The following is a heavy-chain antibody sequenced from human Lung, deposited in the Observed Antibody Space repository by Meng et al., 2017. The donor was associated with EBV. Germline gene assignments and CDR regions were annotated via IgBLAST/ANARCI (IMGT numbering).Heavy chain of an antibody. CDR1: GDRVYSSSAA. CDR2: TYYRSKWYN. Sequence: GPGRVMPPPTTSPAGSLSGDRVYSSSAAWTWIRQSPSRGLEWLGRTYYRSKWYNDYAVFVKSRITINPDTSKNQFSLQLNSVTPEDTAVYYCARGATSVFDLWGRGTLVTVSS. V-gene: IGHV6-1*01. CDR3: ARGATSVFDL. J-gene: IGHJ2*01.